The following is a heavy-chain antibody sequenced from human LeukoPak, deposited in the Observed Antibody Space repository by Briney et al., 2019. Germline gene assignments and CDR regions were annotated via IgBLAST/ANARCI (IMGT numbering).Heavy chain of an antibody. D-gene: IGHD4-23*01. CDR1: GFTFSSYA. V-gene: IGHV3-30-3*01. Sequence: GGSLRLSCAASGFTFSSYAMHWVRQAPGKGLEWVAVISYDGSNKYYADSVKGRFIISRDNSKNTLYLQMNSLRAEDTAVYYCARARGVRYYFDYWGQGTLVTVSS. J-gene: IGHJ4*02. CDR2: ISYDGSNK. CDR3: ARARGVRYYFDY.